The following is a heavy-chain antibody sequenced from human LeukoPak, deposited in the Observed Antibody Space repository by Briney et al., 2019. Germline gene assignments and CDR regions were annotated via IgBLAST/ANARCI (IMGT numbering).Heavy chain of an antibody. J-gene: IGHJ4*02. Sequence: PGGSLRLSCAASGFTVSSNYMSWVRQAPGKGLEWVSVIYSGGSTYFAGSVKGRCTISRDNSKNTVFLQMKSLRAEDTAVYFCAKDIEGAVGFYLDHWGQGTLVTVSS. V-gene: IGHV3-53*01. D-gene: IGHD6-13*01. CDR3: AKDIEGAVGFYLDH. CDR2: IYSGGST. CDR1: GFTVSSNY.